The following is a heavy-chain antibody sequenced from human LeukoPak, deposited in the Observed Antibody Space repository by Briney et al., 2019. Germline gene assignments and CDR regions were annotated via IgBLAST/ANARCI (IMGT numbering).Heavy chain of an antibody. Sequence: ASVKVSCKASGYSFTDYHLHWVRQAPGHGLEWMGRINPNTGDTDYAQRFQGRITMTRDRSISTASMELSRLNLDDTAVYYCARDQGPSGNLFDSWGQGILVTVS. V-gene: IGHV1-2*06. CDR1: GYSFTDYH. CDR2: INPNTGDT. D-gene: IGHD3-10*01. J-gene: IGHJ5*01. CDR3: ARDQGPSGNLFDS.